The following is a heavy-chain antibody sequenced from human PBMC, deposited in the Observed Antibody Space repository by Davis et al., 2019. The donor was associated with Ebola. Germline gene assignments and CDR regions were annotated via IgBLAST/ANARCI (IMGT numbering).Heavy chain of an antibody. D-gene: IGHD4-17*01. Sequence: MPSETLSPTCAVYGGSFSGYYWSWIRQPPGKGLEWFGEINHSGSTNYNPSLKSRVTISVDTSKNQFSLKLSSVTAADTAVYYCARDPGPPYGDYPSWGQGTPVTVSS. CDR2: INHSGST. V-gene: IGHV4-34*01. J-gene: IGHJ4*02. CDR3: ARDPGPPYGDYPS. CDR1: GGSFSGYY.